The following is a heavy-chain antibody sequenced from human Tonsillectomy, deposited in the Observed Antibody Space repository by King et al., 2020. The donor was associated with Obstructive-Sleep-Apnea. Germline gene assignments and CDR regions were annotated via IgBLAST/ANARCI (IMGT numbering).Heavy chain of an antibody. Sequence: QLVQSGGEVKKPGASVRVSCKASGYNFKTYGLSWVRQAPGQGLEWMGWISGHNGDTNYAQRVRGRVVMTADTTTSTAYMELSSRTPDDTAVYYCARDLFYYNSGTSYEDTFDIWGQGTMVTVSS. CDR1: GYNFKTYG. D-gene: IGHD3-10*01. V-gene: IGHV1-18*01. CDR3: ARDLFYYNSGTSYEDTFDI. CDR2: ISGHNGDT. J-gene: IGHJ3*02.